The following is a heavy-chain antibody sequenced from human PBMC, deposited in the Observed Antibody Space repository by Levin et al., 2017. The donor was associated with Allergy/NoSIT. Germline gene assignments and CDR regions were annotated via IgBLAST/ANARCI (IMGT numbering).Heavy chain of an antibody. CDR2: ISAYNGNT. CDR1: GYTFTSYG. V-gene: IGHV1-18*01. CDR3: ARDLGQIVVVTKFDY. D-gene: IGHD3-22*01. J-gene: IGHJ4*02. Sequence: GESLKISCKASGYTFTSYGISWVRQAPGQGLEWMGWISAYNGNTNYAQKLQGRVTMTTDTSTSTAYMELRSLRSDDTAVYYCARDLGQIVVVTKFDYWGQGTLVTVSS.